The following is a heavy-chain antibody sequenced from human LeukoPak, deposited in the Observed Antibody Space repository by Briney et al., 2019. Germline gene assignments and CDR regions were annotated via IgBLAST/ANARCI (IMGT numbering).Heavy chain of an antibody. CDR3: ARVDYDLTFDY. CDR2: FYYSGST. Sequence: SETLSLICTVSGGSISSSSYYWGWIRQPPGKGLEWIGSFYYSGSTYSNPSLKSRVTISVDTSKKQFSLKLSSVTAADTAVYYCARVDYDLTFDYWGQGTLVTVSS. CDR1: GGSISSSSYY. J-gene: IGHJ4*02. V-gene: IGHV4-39*07. D-gene: IGHD3-22*01.